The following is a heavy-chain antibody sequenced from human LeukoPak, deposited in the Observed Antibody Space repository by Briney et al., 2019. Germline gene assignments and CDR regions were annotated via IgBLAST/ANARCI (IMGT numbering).Heavy chain of an antibody. CDR1: GFTLSSYW. D-gene: IGHD3-3*01. CDR2: VKQDGSDK. V-gene: IGHV3-7*01. J-gene: IGHJ5*02. Sequence: GGSLRLSCAASGFTLSSYWMSWVRQAPGKGPEWVANVKQDGSDKYYVDSVKGRFTISRDNAKNSLYLQMNSLRAEDTAVYYCARDNTIFGVAHINHWGQGTLVTVSS. CDR3: ARDNTIFGVAHINH.